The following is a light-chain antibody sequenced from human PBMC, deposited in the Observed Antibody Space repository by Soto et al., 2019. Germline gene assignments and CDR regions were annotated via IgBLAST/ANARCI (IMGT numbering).Light chain of an antibody. CDR2: GAS. CDR3: QHYNNWPPTWT. J-gene: IGKJ1*01. CDR1: QSVGSN. V-gene: IGKV3-15*01. Sequence: EIVMTQSPATLSVSPGERATLSCWASQSVGSNLAWYQQNPGQAPRLLIFGASTRATGIPARFSGSGSGTEFTLTISSLQSEDVAVYYCQHYNNWPPTWTFGQGTKVDI.